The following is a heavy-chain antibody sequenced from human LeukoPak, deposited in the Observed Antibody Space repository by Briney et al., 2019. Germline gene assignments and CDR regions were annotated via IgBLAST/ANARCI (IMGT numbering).Heavy chain of an antibody. CDR1: GFTFSSYS. D-gene: IGHD3-9*01. V-gene: IGHV3-21*01. CDR3: ARDYDILTGSMIFDY. J-gene: IGHJ4*02. CDR2: ISSSSSYI. Sequence: GGSLRLSCAASGFTFSSYSMNWVRQAPGKGLEWVSSISSSSSYIYYADSVKGRFTISRDNAKNSLYLQMNSLRAEDTAVYYCARDYDILTGSMIFDYWGQGTLVTVSS.